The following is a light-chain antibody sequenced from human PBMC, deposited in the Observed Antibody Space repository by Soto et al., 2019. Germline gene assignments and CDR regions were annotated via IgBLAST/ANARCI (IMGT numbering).Light chain of an antibody. V-gene: IGKV1-5*01. CDR1: QSISSW. J-gene: IGKJ3*01. CDR2: DAS. CDR3: QQRYSTPFP. Sequence: DIQMTQSPSTLSASVGDRVTITCRASQSISSWLAWYQQKPGKAPKLLIYDASSLESGVPSRFSGSGSGTEFTLTISSLEPEDFETYYCQQRYSTPFPFGPGTKVDIK.